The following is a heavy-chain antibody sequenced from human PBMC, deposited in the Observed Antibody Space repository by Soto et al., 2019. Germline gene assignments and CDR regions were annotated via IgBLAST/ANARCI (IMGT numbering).Heavy chain of an antibody. CDR3: ARTPFRLNLGTVLPYFDS. V-gene: IGHV4-59*01. CDR2: IYYSGTT. CDR1: GASIRSTY. J-gene: IGHJ4*02. D-gene: IGHD7-27*01. Sequence: QVQLQESGPGLVKPSETLSLTCTVSGASIRSTYWSWIRQSPGKGLEWIGYIYYSGTTNYNPSLKNRVTISVDTSKNQLTLNLTSVTAAETDVYYCARTPFRLNLGTVLPYFDSWGPVTLVTVSS.